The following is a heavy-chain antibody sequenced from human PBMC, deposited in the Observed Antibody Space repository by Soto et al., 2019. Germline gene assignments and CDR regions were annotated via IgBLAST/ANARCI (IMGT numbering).Heavy chain of an antibody. CDR1: GFIVSSNY. V-gene: IGHV3-66*01. CDR3: ANLVGATYFDH. D-gene: IGHD1-26*01. J-gene: IGHJ4*02. CDR2: IYSGGST. Sequence: EVQLVESGGGLVQPGGSLRLSCAASGFIVSSNYMNWVRQAPGKGLEWVSVIYSGGSTYYADSVKGRFTISRDNSKNTLYLTMNSMTAADTAVYYYANLVGATYFDHWGQGTLVTVSS.